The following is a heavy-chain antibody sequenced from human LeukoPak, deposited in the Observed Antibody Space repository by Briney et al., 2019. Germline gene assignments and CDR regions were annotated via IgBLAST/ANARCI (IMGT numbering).Heavy chain of an antibody. CDR3: AKGTEYSSSFFDY. D-gene: IGHD6-6*01. Sequence: PGGSLRLSCAASGFTFSSYAMSWVRQAPGKGLEWVSAISGSGGSTYYADSVKGRFTISRDNSKNTPYLQMNSLRAEDTAVYYCAKGTEYSSSFFDYWGQGTLVTVSS. V-gene: IGHV3-23*01. J-gene: IGHJ4*02. CDR2: ISGSGGST. CDR1: GFTFSSYA.